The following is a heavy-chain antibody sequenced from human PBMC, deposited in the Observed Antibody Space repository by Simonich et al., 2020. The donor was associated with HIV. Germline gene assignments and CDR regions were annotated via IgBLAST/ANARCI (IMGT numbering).Heavy chain of an antibody. J-gene: IGHJ4*02. CDR2: INNSGSI. D-gene: IGHD6-6*01. CDR3: ARNGIAARPDTSEVDY. V-gene: IGHV4-34*01. Sequence: QVQLQQWGAGLLKPSETLSLTCAVYGGSFSGYYWSWIRQPPGKGLEWIAKINNSGSIYYNPSLKRRVTISVDKSKSQFSLKVSSVTAADTAVYYCARNGIAARPDTSEVDYWGQGTLVTVSS. CDR1: GGSFSGYY.